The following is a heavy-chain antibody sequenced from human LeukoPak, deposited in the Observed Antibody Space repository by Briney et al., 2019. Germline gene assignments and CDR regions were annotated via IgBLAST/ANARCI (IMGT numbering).Heavy chain of an antibody. J-gene: IGHJ6*04. CDR3: ASCSPGPYYYYGMDV. CDR2: ISAYNGNT. V-gene: IGHV1-18*04. Sequence: ASVKVSCKPSGYTFTTYGISWVRQAPGQGLEWMGWISAYNGNTDYAQKFRGRVTMTTDTSTSTAYMELSSLRSEDTAVYYCASCSPGPYYYYGMDVWGKGTTVTVSS. D-gene: IGHD2-15*01. CDR1: GYTFTTYG.